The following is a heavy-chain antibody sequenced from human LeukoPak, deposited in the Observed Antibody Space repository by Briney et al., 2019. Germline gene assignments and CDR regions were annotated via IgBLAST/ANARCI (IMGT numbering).Heavy chain of an antibody. CDR2: ISSGSTI. D-gene: IGHD6-13*01. Sequence: GWSLRLSCAASAFTFSSYEMNWVRQAPGKGLEWVSYISSGSTIYYADSVKGRLTISRDNAKNSLYLQMNSLRAEDTAVYYCARVSGKQSSSWYAFDIWGQGTMVTVSS. CDR1: AFTFSSYE. J-gene: IGHJ3*02. V-gene: IGHV3-48*03. CDR3: ARVSGKQSSSWYAFDI.